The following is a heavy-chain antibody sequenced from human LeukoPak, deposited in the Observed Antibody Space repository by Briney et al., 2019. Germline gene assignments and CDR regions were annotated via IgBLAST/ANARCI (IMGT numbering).Heavy chain of an antibody. CDR2: ISSSSTYI. V-gene: IGHV3-21*01. CDR3: AGDYEGNLAFNI. Sequence: PGGSLRLSCAASGFTFSNCSMNWVRQAPGKGLEWVSSISSSSTYIYYADSLEGRFTISRDNVRNSLYLQMNSLRTEDTAVYYCAGDYEGNLAFNIWGQGRMVTVSS. CDR1: GFTFSNCS. J-gene: IGHJ3*02. D-gene: IGHD4-23*01.